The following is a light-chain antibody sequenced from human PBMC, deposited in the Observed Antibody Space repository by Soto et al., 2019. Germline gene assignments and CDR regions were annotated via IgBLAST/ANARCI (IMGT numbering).Light chain of an antibody. CDR3: CSYAGSSTAI. CDR1: SSDVGRDNL. J-gene: IGLJ2*01. Sequence: QSALTQPASVSGSPGQSITISCTGTSSDVGRDNLVSWYQQHPGKAPKLMIYEGSKRPSGASNRFSGSKSGNTASLTISGLQAEDEADYYCCSYAGSSTAIFGGGTKLTVL. CDR2: EGS. V-gene: IGLV2-23*01.